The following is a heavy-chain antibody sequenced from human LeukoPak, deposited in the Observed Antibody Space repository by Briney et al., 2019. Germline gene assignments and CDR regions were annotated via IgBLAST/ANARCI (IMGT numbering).Heavy chain of an antibody. J-gene: IGHJ4*02. D-gene: IGHD2-15*01. CDR1: GFTFSSYA. V-gene: IGHV3-21*01. CDR3: ARESCSGGSCYYFDY. Sequence: GGSLRLSCAASGFTFSSYAMNWVRQAPGKGLEWVSSISSSSYIYHADSVKGRFTISRDNAKNSLYLQMNSLRAEDTAVYYCARESCSGGSCYYFDYWGQGTLVTVSS. CDR2: ISSSSYI.